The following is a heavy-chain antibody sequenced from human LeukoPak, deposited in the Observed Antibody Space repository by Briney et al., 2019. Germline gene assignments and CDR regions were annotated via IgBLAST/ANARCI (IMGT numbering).Heavy chain of an antibody. CDR3: ARGGYDFWSGGYYYYMDV. Sequence: SETLSLTCTVSGGSISSYYWSWIRQPAGKGLEWIGRIYTSGSTNYNPSLKSRVTISVDTSKNQFSLKLSSVTAADTAVYYCARGGYDFWSGGYYYYMDVWGKGTTVTVSS. D-gene: IGHD3-3*01. J-gene: IGHJ6*03. CDR2: IYTSGST. V-gene: IGHV4-4*07. CDR1: GGSISSYY.